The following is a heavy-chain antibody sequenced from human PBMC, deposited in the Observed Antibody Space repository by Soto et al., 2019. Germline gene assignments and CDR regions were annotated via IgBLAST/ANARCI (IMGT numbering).Heavy chain of an antibody. CDR3: AKDLNCSGGSCYSEYYYYGMDV. V-gene: IGHV3-30*18. CDR2: ISYDGSNK. CDR1: GFTFSSYG. D-gene: IGHD2-15*01. J-gene: IGHJ6*02. Sequence: GGSLRLSCAASGFTFSSYGMHWVRQAPGMGLEWVAVISYDGSNKYYGDSVKGRFTISRDNSKNTLYLQMNSLRAEDTAVYYCAKDLNCSGGSCYSEYYYYGMDVWGQGTTVTVSS.